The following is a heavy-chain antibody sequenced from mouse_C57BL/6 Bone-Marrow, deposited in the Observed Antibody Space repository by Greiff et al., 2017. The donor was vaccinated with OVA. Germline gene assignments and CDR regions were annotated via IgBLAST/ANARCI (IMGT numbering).Heavy chain of an antibody. CDR1: GYTFTDYE. CDR2: IDPETGGT. J-gene: IGHJ2*01. V-gene: IGHV1-15*01. D-gene: IGHD1-1*01. CDR3: TGVTTVVR. Sequence: QVQLKESGAELVRPGASVTLSCKASGYTFTDYEMHWVKQTPVHGLEWIGAIDPETGGTAYNQKFKGKAILTADKSSSTAYMELRSLTSEDSAVYYCTGVTTVVRWGQGTTLTVSS.